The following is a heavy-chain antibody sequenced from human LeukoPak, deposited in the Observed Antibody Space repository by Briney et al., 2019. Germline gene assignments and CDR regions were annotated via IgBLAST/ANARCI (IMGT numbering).Heavy chain of an antibody. V-gene: IGHV3-53*01. CDR3: ARLYYDILTAIRN. CDR2: IYNDGGT. CDR1: GFTVRSNY. Sequence: GGSLRLSCAASGFTVRSNYVSWVRQAPGKGLEWVSIIYNDGGTYYADPVKGRFTISRDNSKNTLFLQMNSLRAEDTAVYFCARLYYDILTAIRNWGQGTLVTVSS. J-gene: IGHJ4*02. D-gene: IGHD3-9*01.